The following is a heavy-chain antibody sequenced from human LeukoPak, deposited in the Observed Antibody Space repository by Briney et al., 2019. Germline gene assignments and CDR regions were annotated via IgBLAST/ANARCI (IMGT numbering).Heavy chain of an antibody. V-gene: IGHV3-11*01. D-gene: IGHD3-22*01. CDR3: ARVGSSGYPIDY. Sequence: KTGGSLRLSCAASGFTFGDYYMSWIRQAPGKGLEWVSYISSSGSTINYADSVKGRFTISRDSAKKSLFLQMNSLRAEDTAVYYCARVGSSGYPIDYWGQGTLVTVSS. J-gene: IGHJ4*02. CDR2: ISSSGSTI. CDR1: GFTFGDYY.